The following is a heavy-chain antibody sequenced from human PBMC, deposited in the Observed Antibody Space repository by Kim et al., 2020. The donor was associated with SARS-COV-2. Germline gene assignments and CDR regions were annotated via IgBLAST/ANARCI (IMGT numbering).Heavy chain of an antibody. CDR1: GVTFSRYG. V-gene: IGHV3-30*18. CDR3: AKAARTGDSFGPGHYGMDV. J-gene: IGHJ6*02. Sequence: GGSLRLSCAASGVTFSRYGMHWVRQAPGKGLEWVAVVSYDGSDEFYADSVKGRFTISRYNSKNTLSLQMSSLRVEDTAKYFCAKAARTGDSFGPGHYGMDVWGQGTIVTVSS. CDR2: VSYDGSDE. D-gene: IGHD3-16*01.